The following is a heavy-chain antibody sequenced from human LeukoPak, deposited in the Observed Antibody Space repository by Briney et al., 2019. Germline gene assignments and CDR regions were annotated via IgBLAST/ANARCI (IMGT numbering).Heavy chain of an antibody. CDR2: IRYDGSNK. D-gene: IGHD5-12*01. CDR1: GFTFSSYG. V-gene: IGHV3-30*02. Sequence: PGGSLRLSCAASGFTFSSYGMHWVRQAPGKGLEWVAFIRYDGSNKYYADSVKGRFTISRDNSKNTLYLQMNSLRAEDTAVYYCAKDEGVIVATYSLDYWGQGTLVTVSS. J-gene: IGHJ4*02. CDR3: AKDEGVIVATYSLDY.